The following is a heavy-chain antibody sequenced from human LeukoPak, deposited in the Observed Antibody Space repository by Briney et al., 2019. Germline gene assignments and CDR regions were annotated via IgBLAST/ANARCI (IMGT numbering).Heavy chain of an antibody. CDR3: AACGYSYVADY. CDR1: GLTVSNNF. J-gene: IGHJ4*02. Sequence: GGSLRLSCAASGLTVSNNFMSWVRQAPGTGMEWVSGIHSDGRTYYSDSVKGRFTISRDNSKNTLYLQVNSPRAEDTAVYYCAACGYSYVADYWGQGTLVTVSS. CDR2: IHSDGRT. D-gene: IGHD5-18*01. V-gene: IGHV3-66*01.